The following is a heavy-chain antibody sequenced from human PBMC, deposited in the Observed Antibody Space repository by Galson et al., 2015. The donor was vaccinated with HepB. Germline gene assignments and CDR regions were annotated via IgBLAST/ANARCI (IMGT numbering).Heavy chain of an antibody. D-gene: IGHD6-6*01. Sequence: SLRLSCAASGFTFSSYSMNWVRQAPGKGLEWVSSISSSSSYIYYADSVKGRFTISRDNAKNSLYLQMNSLRAEDTAVYYCARDMARPGLYYYYYGMDVWGQGTTVTVSS. J-gene: IGHJ6*02. CDR3: ARDMARPGLYYYYYGMDV. CDR2: ISSSSSYI. V-gene: IGHV3-21*01. CDR1: GFTFSSYS.